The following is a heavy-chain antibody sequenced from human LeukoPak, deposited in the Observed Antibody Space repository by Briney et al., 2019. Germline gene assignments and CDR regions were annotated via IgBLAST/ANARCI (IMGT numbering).Heavy chain of an antibody. CDR2: ISAYNGNT. D-gene: IGHD2-2*01. J-gene: IGHJ4*02. Sequence: ASVKVCCKASGYTFTSYGISWVRQAPGQGLEWMGWISAYNGNTNYAQKLQGRVTMTTDTSTSTAYMELRSLRSDDTAVYYCARLYTVYCSSTSCPPDYWGQGTLVTVPS. CDR1: GYTFTSYG. V-gene: IGHV1-18*01. CDR3: ARLYTVYCSSTSCPPDY.